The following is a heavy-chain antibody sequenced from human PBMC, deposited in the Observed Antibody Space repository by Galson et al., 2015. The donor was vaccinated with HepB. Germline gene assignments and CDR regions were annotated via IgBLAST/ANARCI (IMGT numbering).Heavy chain of an antibody. D-gene: IGHD2-2*01. V-gene: IGHV1-69*13. J-gene: IGHJ4*02. CDR3: ARSRDIVVVPAAIPYFDY. Sequence: SVKVSCKASGGTFSSYAISWVRQAPGQGLEWMGGIIPIFGTANYAQKFQGRVTITADESTSTAYMELSSLRSEDTAVYYCARSRDIVVVPAAIPYFDYWGQGTLVTVSS. CDR2: IIPIFGTA. CDR1: GGTFSSYA.